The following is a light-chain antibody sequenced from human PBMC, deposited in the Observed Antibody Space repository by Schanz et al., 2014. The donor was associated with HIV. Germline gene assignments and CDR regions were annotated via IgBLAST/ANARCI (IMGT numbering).Light chain of an antibody. V-gene: IGLV2-23*03. CDR3: CSYAGSSTFVV. CDR1: SGDVGSYNY. CDR2: EGT. J-gene: IGLJ2*01. Sequence: QSALTQPASVSGSPGQSISISCTGTSGDVGSYNYVSWYQQHPGKAPKLMIYEGTKRPSGVSNRFSGSKSVNTASLTISGLQADDEADYYCCSYAGSSTFVVFGGGTKLTVL.